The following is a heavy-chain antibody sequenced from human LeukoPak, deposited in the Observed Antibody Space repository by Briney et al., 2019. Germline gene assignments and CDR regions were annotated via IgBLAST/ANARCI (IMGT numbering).Heavy chain of an antibody. CDR2: IIPILGIA. D-gene: IGHD3-10*01. V-gene: IGHV1-69*04. J-gene: IGHJ3*02. CDR3: ATMGYYYGSGSHNDAFDI. Sequence: SVKASCKASGGTFSSYAISWVRQAPGQGLEWMGRIIPILGIANYAQKFQGRVTITADKPTSTAYMELSSLRSEDTAVYYCATMGYYYGSGSHNDAFDIWGQGTMVTVSS. CDR1: GGTFSSYA.